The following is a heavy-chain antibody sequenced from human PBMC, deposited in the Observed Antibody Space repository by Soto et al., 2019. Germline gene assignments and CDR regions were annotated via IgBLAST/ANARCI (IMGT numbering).Heavy chain of an antibody. V-gene: IGHV4-31*03. D-gene: IGHD3-22*01. J-gene: IGHJ4*02. CDR2: LYYDGRT. Sequence: QVQLQESGPGLAKPSETLSLNCNVSRAFISRGGSYWSWIRPLPGKGLEWIGYLYYDGRTYYNPSLQSRLTRSVDTSENQFSLKLSSLTAANTAVYFCARRIPVCDSSLLDFDYWGQGMLVTVSS. CDR3: ARRIPVCDSSLLDFDY. CDR1: RAFISRGGSY.